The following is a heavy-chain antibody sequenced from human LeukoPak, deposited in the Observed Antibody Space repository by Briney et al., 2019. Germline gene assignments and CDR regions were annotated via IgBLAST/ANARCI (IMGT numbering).Heavy chain of an antibody. D-gene: IGHD2-2*01. CDR2: IGSTSI. J-gene: IGHJ4*02. V-gene: IGHV3-48*01. CDR1: GFSTSTYS. Sequence: GGSLRLSCAASGFSTSTYSMGWVRQAPGKGLEWVSYIGSTSIYADSVKGRFTISRDNAKNSQYLQMNSLRAEDTAVYYCARDGPPAGAGDFDYWGQGTPVTVSS. CDR3: ARDGPPAGAGDFDY.